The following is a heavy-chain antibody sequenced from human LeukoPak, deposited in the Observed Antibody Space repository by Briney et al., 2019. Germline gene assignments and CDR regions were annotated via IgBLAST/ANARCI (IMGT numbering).Heavy chain of an antibody. CDR3: AGRIAARQGVYYGMDV. D-gene: IGHD6-6*01. CDR1: CGSISSYY. V-gene: IGHV4-59*08. Sequence: PSETLSLTCTVSCGSISSYYWSWIRQPPGRGLECIGYIYYSGSTNYNPSLKSRVTISVDTSKNQFSLKLSSVTAADTAVYYCAGRIAARQGVYYGMDVWGQGTTVTVSS. J-gene: IGHJ6*02. CDR2: IYYSGST.